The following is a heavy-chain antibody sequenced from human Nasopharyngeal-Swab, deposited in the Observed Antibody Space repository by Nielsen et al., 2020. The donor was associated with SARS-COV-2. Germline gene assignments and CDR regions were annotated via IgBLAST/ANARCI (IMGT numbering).Heavy chain of an antibody. D-gene: IGHD5-24*01. V-gene: IGHV4-39*07. J-gene: IGHJ6*02. CDR2: IYYIGST. CDR3: AGGRDSYTNYYYYYGMDV. Sequence: WIRQPPGKGPEWIGSIYYIGSTYYNSSLKSRITISVDTSKNQFSLKLSSVPTADTAVYYCAGGRDSYTNYYYYYGMDVWGQGTTVTVSS.